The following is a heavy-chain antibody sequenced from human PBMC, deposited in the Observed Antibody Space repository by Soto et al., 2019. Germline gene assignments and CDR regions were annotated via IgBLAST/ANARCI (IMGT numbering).Heavy chain of an antibody. D-gene: IGHD1-20*01. CDR1: DCSLSSSSC. V-gene: IGHV4-4*02. CDR3: AQHGGIRSPADY. CDR2: IFYSGST. Sequence: SETLSLTCGVSDCSLSSSSCWGWVRQPPGKSLEWLGEIFYSGSTKYNPSLNSRVTISADKSKNDFSLRLSSVTAADTAVYYCAQHGGIRSPADYWGQGMLVTVSS. J-gene: IGHJ4*02.